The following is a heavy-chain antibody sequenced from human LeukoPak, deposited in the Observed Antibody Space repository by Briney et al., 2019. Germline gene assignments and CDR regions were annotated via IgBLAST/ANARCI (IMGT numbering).Heavy chain of an antibody. J-gene: IGHJ4*02. CDR1: GFTFSSYA. Sequence: GGSLRLSCAASGFTFSSYAMSWVRQAPGKGLEWVSAISGSGGSTYYADSVKGRFTISRDNSKNTLYLQMNSLRAEDTAVYYCARALLKAGPDDSIVVVPAAMGPSYYYFDYWGQGTLVTVSS. V-gene: IGHV3-23*01. D-gene: IGHD2-2*01. CDR3: ARALLKAGPDDSIVVVPAAMGPSYYYFDY. CDR2: ISGSGGST.